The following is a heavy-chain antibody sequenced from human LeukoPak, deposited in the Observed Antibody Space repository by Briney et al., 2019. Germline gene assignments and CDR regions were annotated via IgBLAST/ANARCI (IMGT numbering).Heavy chain of an antibody. CDR1: GGSISGYY. CDR3: ARHQGYCVTNSCGVDWFYP. J-gene: IGHJ5*02. Sequence: KPSETLSLTCTVSGGSISGYYWSWFRQPPGKGLEWVGYIHYSGGANYNPSLKNRVSISVDTSSNQFSLKLNSVTAADTAVYFCARHQGYCVTNSCGVDWFYPWGQGTLVTVSS. V-gene: IGHV4-59*08. CDR2: IHYSGGA. D-gene: IGHD2-15*01.